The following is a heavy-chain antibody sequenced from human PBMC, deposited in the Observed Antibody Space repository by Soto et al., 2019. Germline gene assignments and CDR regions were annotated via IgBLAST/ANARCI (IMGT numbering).Heavy chain of an antibody. V-gene: IGHV4-39*01. CDR3: ASLRGYSYGFPPYYFDY. Sequence: PSETLSLTCTVSGGSISSSSYYWGWIRQPPGKGLEWIGSIYYSGSTYYNPSLKSRVTISVDTSKNQFSLKLSSVTAADTAVYYCASLRGYSYGFPPYYFDYWGQGTLVTVSS. CDR1: GGSISSSSYY. D-gene: IGHD5-18*01. J-gene: IGHJ4*02. CDR2: IYYSGST.